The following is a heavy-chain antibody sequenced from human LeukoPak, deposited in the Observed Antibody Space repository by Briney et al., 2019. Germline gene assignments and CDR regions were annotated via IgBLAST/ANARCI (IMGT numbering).Heavy chain of an antibody. CDR2: ISSSSTYI. J-gene: IGHJ4*02. Sequence: GGSLRLSCAASGFTFSTYSMNWVRQAPGKGLEWVSSISSSSTYIYYADSVKGRFTISRDNAKNSLYLQMNSLRAEDTAVYYCARDSTTVTSYFDYWGQGTLVTVSS. CDR1: GFTFSTYS. D-gene: IGHD4-17*01. CDR3: ARDSTTVTSYFDY. V-gene: IGHV3-21*01.